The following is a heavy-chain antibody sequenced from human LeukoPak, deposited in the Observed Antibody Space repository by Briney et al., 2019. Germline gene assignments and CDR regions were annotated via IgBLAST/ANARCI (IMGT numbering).Heavy chain of an antibody. D-gene: IGHD3-9*01. CDR1: GYTFTGYY. CDR3: ARSYYDILTGPYYFDY. J-gene: IGHJ4*02. CDR2: INPNSGGT. V-gene: IGHV1-2*02. Sequence: ASVKVSCKASGYTFTGYYMHWVRQAPGQGLEWMGWINPNSGGTNYAQKFQGRVTMTRDTSISTAYMELSRLRSDDTAVYCCARSYYDILTGPYYFDYWGQGTLVTVSS.